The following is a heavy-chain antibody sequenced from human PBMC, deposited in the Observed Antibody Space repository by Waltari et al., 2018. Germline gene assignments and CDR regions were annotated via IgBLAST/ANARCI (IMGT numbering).Heavy chain of an antibody. Sequence: EVQLVESGGGLVQPGGSLRLSCAASGFTFSSYSMNWVRQAPGKGLDGVSDMSSRSRTIYYAASVKGRFTISRDNAKNSLYLQMNSLRAEDTAVYYCARGGNFPDYYGMDVWGQGTTVTVSS. CDR2: MSSRSRTI. CDR1: GFTFSSYS. V-gene: IGHV3-48*01. CDR3: ARGGNFPDYYGMDV. J-gene: IGHJ6*02.